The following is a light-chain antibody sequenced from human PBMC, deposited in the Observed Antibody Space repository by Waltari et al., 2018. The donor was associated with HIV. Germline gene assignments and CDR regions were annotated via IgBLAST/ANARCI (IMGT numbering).Light chain of an antibody. J-gene: IGLJ2*01. Sequence: QAALTQPPSASGSPGQSVTISCTGTSSDIGGYTSVSWYQQHPGKAPRLMIYEVNKRPSGVPARFSGSKSGNTASLTVSGLQAEDEADYYCSSYAGNNNLVFGGGTKVTVL. CDR2: EVN. CDR1: SSDIGGYTS. V-gene: IGLV2-8*01. CDR3: SSYAGNNNLV.